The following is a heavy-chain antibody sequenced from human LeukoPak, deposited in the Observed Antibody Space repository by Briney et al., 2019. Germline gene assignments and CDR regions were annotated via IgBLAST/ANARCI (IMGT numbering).Heavy chain of an antibody. D-gene: IGHD2-21*02. CDR1: GGSISSYC. Sequence: SETLSLTCTVSGGSISSYCWSWIRQPPGKGLEWIGYIYYSGSTNYNPSLKSRVTISVDTSKNQFSLKLSSVTAADTAVYYCARVPTAYYYYGMDVWGQGTTVTVSS. CDR3: ARVPTAYYYYGMDV. J-gene: IGHJ6*02. CDR2: IYYSGST. V-gene: IGHV4-59*01.